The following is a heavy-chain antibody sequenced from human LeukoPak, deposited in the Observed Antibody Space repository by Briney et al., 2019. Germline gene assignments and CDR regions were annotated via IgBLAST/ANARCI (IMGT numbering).Heavy chain of an antibody. CDR2: ISTSGDT. CDR3: ARGSSFTSFDH. CDR1: GGSIINYY. J-gene: IGHJ4*02. D-gene: IGHD6-13*01. V-gene: IGHV4-4*07. Sequence: KPSETLSLTCTVSGGSIINYYWSWIRQPAGKGLEWIGHISTSGDTNYNPSLKSRVTISLDTSKNQFSPKLSSVIVADTAVYYCARGSSFTSFDHWGQGTLVTVSS.